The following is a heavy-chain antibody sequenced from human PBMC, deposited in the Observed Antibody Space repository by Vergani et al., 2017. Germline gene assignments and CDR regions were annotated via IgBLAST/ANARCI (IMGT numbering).Heavy chain of an antibody. CDR1: GYTFTGYY. D-gene: IGHD2-21*02. CDR3: ARVDKRLLFDSKPDY. V-gene: IGHV1-2*02. CDR2: INPNSGGT. J-gene: IGHJ4*02. Sequence: QVQLVQSGAEVKKPGASVKVSCKASGYTFTGYYMHWVRRAPGQGLEWMGWINPNSGGTNDAQKFQGRVTMTRDTAISTDYMERSSLRSDDTAGYYCARVDKRLLFDSKPDYWGQGTLVTVSS.